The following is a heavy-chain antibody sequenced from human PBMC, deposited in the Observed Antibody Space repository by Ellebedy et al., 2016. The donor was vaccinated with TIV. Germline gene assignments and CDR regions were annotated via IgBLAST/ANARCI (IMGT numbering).Heavy chain of an antibody. V-gene: IGHV4-39*01. J-gene: IGHJ5*02. D-gene: IGHD4-17*01. CDR2: FSQSGST. CDR3: ARHSTVTTIGT. CDR1: GDSISSSVYY. Sequence: MPSETLSLTCTVSGDSISSSVYYWGWIRQPPGKGLEWTWSFSQSGSTYYNPSLTSRVTISVDTSKNQFSLKLSSVTAADTAIFYCARHSTVTTIGTWGQGALVTVSS.